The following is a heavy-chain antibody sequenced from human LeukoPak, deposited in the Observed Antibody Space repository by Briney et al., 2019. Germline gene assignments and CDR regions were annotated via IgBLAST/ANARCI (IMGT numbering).Heavy chain of an antibody. J-gene: IGHJ5*02. Sequence: GGSLRLSCAASGFTFSSYSMNWVRQAPGKGLEWVSSISSSSSYIYYADSVKGRFTISRDNAKNSLYLQMNSLRAEDTAVYYCARGVGVVVVVAATTWFDPWGQGTLVTVSS. CDR2: ISSSSSYI. CDR1: GFTFSSYS. V-gene: IGHV3-21*01. D-gene: IGHD2-15*01. CDR3: ARGVGVVVVVAATTWFDP.